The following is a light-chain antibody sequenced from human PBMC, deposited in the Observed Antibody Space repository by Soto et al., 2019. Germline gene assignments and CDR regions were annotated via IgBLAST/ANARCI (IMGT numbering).Light chain of an antibody. J-gene: IGKJ4*01. V-gene: IGKV3-20*01. CDR2: GAT. Sequence: EIVLTQSPGTLSLSPGERATLSCRASQSVSSNLLAWYQQKPGQAPRLLIYGATNRATGIPDRFSGSGSGTDFTLTISSLQSEDFGFYYCQQYKQWPVAFGGGTKVEIK. CDR3: QQYKQWPVA. CDR1: QSVSSNL.